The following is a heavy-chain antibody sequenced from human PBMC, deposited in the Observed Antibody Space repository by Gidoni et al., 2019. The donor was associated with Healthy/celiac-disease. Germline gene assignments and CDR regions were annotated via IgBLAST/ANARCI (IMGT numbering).Heavy chain of an antibody. CDR2: ISYDGSNK. D-gene: IGHD6-13*01. CDR3: AKDRGSGIAGSGSNYYYYGMDV. CDR1: GFTFSSYG. V-gene: IGHV3-30*18. Sequence: QVQLVESGGGVVQPGRSLRLSCAASGFTFSSYGSQWVRQAPGKGLEWVAVISYDGSNKYYADSVKGRFTISRDNSKNTLYLQMNSLRAEDTAVYYCAKDRGSGIAGSGSNYYYYGMDVWGQGTTVTVSS. J-gene: IGHJ6*02.